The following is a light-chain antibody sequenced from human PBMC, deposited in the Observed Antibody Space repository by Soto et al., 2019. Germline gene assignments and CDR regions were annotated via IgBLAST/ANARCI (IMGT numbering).Light chain of an antibody. V-gene: IGLV2-23*02. Sequence: QSVLTQPASVSGSPGQSITISCTGTSSDVGSYNLVSWYQQHPGKAPKLMIYEVSKRPSGVSNRFSGSKSGNTASLTISGLQAEDEADYYCCSYAGSFYVFGTGTKVPVL. CDR2: EVS. CDR1: SSDVGSYNL. J-gene: IGLJ1*01. CDR3: CSYAGSFYV.